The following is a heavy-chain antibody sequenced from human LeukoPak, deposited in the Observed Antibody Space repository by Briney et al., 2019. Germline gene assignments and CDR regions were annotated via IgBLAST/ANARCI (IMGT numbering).Heavy chain of an antibody. Sequence: PSETLSLTCTVSGGSISSYYWSWIRQPPGKGLEWIGYIYYSGSTNYNPSLKSRVTISVDTSKNQFSLKLSSVTAADTAVYYCARGRLRWSLFDYWGQGTLVTVSS. CDR2: IYYSGST. CDR3: ARGRLRWSLFDY. J-gene: IGHJ4*02. D-gene: IGHD2-21*02. V-gene: IGHV4-59*01. CDR1: GGSISSYY.